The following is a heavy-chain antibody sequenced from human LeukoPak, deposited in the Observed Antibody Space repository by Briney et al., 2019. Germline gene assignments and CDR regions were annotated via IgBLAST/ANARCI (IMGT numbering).Heavy chain of an antibody. CDR1: GFTFSSPG. D-gene: IGHD1-7*01. J-gene: IGHJ3*02. CDR2: ISGDSASK. CDR3: AKYQTGTWTSYDSSDI. Sequence: GGSLRLSCAASGFTFSSPGMNWVRQAPGKGLEWVSSISGDSASKFYADSVRGRFTISRDNAKNSLYLQMNGLRAEDTAVYYCAKYQTGTWTSYDSSDIWGQGTLVTVSS. V-gene: IGHV3-21*01.